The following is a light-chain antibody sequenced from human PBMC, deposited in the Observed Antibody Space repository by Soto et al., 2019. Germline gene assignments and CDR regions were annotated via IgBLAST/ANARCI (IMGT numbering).Light chain of an antibody. J-gene: IGKJ1*01. CDR1: QNISSL. CDR2: DAS. Sequence: DIPMTQSPSTLSASVGERVTVSCRANQNISSLLAWYQQKPGKAPKLMIYDASSLESGVPSRFRGSGSGTEFTLTISSLQPDDFATYYCQQYETSSWTFGRGTKVEIK. CDR3: QQYETSSWT. V-gene: IGKV1-5*01.